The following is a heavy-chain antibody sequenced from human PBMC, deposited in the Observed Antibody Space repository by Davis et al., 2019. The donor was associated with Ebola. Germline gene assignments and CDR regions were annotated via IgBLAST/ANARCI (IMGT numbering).Heavy chain of an antibody. V-gene: IGHV5-51*01. J-gene: IGHJ4*02. CDR1: GYSFTSYW. D-gene: IGHD6-19*01. Sequence: GESLKISCKGSGYSFTSYWIGWVRQMPGKGLEWMGIIYPGDSDTRYSPSFQGQVPIPPDKSISTAYLQWSSLKASDTAMYYCARGEQWLVPADFDYWGQGTLVTVSS. CDR3: ARGEQWLVPADFDY. CDR2: IYPGDSDT.